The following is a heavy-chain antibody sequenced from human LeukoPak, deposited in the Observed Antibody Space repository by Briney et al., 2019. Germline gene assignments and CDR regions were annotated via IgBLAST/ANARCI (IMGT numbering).Heavy chain of an antibody. CDR1: GGSISSSSYY. CDR3: AEYSSGWYVFNY. D-gene: IGHD6-19*01. V-gene: IGHV4-39*01. J-gene: IGHJ4*02. Sequence: SETLSLTCTVSGGSISSSSYYWGWIRQPPGKGLEWIGSIYYSGSTYYNLSLKSRVTISVDTSKNQFSLKLSSVTAADTAVYYCAEYSSGWYVFNYWGQGTLVTVSS. CDR2: IYYSGST.